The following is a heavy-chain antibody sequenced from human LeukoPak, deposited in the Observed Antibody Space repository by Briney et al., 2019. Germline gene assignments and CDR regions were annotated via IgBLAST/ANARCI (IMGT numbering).Heavy chain of an antibody. CDR2: ICGNCGPA. CDR3: AKHYCSDASCSVFSFDS. J-gene: IGHJ4*02. CDR1: GFTFNNHA. V-gene: IGHV3-23*01. Sequence: GGSLRLSCAASGFTFNNHAMNWVRQAPGKGLEWVSSICGNCGPAYYVDSVKGRFTISRDNSKNTLYLQMNSLRAEDTAVYYCAKHYCSDASCSVFSFDSWGQGTLVTVSS. D-gene: IGHD2-2*01.